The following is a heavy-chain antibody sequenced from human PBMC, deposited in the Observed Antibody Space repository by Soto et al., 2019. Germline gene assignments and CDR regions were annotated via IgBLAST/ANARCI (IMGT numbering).Heavy chain of an antibody. CDR1: GGSISSYY. V-gene: IGHV4-59*12. D-gene: IGHD3-10*01. Sequence: PSETLSLSCTVSGGSISSYYWSWIRQPPGKGLEWIGYIYYSGSTNYNPSLKSRVTISVDKSKNQFSLKLSSVTAADTAVYYCLRGNFRDPFPRLDVSGQGTTVPVSS. CDR3: LRGNFRDPFPRLDV. CDR2: IYYSGST. J-gene: IGHJ6*02.